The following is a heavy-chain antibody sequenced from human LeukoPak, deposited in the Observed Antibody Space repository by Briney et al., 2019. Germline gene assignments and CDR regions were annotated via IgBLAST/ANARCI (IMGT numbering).Heavy chain of an antibody. D-gene: IGHD2-2*01. V-gene: IGHV4-34*01. Sequence: SETLSLTCAVYGGSFSGYYWSWIRQPPGKGLEWIGEINHSGSTNYNPSLKSRVTISVDTSKNQFSLKLGSVTAADTAVYYCAITTPAVTSAFDIWGQGTMVTVSS. CDR1: GGSFSGYY. CDR3: AITTPAVTSAFDI. CDR2: INHSGST. J-gene: IGHJ3*02.